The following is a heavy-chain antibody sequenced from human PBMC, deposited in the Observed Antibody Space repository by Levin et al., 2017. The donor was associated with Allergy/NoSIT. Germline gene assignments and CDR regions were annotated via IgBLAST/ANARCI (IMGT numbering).Heavy chain of an antibody. D-gene: IGHD5-18*01. J-gene: IGHJ6*02. CDR3: TRDPIQGLRVYYGMYV. Sequence: PGGSLRLSCAASGFTFGSYWMSWVRQAPGKGPEWVANIKLDGSEKYYVDSVKGRFTISRDNAKNSLYLQMNSRRAEDRAMYYCTRDPIQGLRVYYGMYVWGQGTTVTVSS. CDR1: GFTFGSYW. CDR2: IKLDGSEK. V-gene: IGHV3-7*01.